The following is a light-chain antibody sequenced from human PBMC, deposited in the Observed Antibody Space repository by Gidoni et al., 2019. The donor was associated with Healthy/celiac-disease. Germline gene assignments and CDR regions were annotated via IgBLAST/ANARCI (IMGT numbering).Light chain of an antibody. CDR3: QHYNSYPPT. J-gene: IGKJ4*01. CDR1: QGISNY. V-gene: IGKV1-16*02. Sequence: DIQMHKSPSSLSASVGDRVTITCRASQGISNYLAWFQQTPEKAPKSLIYAASSLQSVVPSKISSRCSGTDFTLTSSRLHPEYLASYYCQHYNSYPPTFGGGTKVEIK. CDR2: AAS.